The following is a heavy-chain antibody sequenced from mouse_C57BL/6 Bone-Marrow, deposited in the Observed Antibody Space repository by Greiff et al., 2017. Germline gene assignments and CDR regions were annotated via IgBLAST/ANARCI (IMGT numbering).Heavy chain of an antibody. J-gene: IGHJ2*01. Sequence: VQLQQPGAELVRPGTSVKLSCKASGYTFTSYWMHWVKQRPGQVLEWIGVIDPSDSYTNYNQKFKGKATLTVDTSSSTAYMQLSSLTSEDSAVYYCARSGIYYGNPYYFDYWGQGTTLTVSS. CDR2: IDPSDSYT. CDR3: ARSGIYYGNPYYFDY. CDR1: GYTFTSYW. V-gene: IGHV1-59*01. D-gene: IGHD2-1*01.